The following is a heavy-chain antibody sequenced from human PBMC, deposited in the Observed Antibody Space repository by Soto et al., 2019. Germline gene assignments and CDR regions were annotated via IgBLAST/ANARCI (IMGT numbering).Heavy chain of an antibody. CDR3: ARAPNILTGYYYLDY. D-gene: IGHD3-9*01. CDR1: GGTFSSYS. Sequence: SVKVSCKASGGTFSSYSISWVRQAPGQGLEWMGGIIPIFGTANYAQKFQGRVTITADESTSTAYMELSSLRSEDTAVYYCARAPNILTGYYYLDYWGQGTLVTVSS. J-gene: IGHJ4*02. V-gene: IGHV1-69*13. CDR2: IIPIFGTA.